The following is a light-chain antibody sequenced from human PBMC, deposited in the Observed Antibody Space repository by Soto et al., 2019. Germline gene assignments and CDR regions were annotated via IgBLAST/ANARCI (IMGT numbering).Light chain of an antibody. V-gene: IGKV3-20*01. J-gene: IGKJ2*01. CDR1: QSVSGSY. Sequence: EIVLTQSPGTLSLSPGELATLSCRASQSVSGSYLAWDQQKPGQAPKLLIYGASSRATGTPDRFSGRGSGTDSTLTISRLEPEDFAVYYCQQYGSSSLFGQGTKLEIK. CDR3: QQYGSSSL. CDR2: GAS.